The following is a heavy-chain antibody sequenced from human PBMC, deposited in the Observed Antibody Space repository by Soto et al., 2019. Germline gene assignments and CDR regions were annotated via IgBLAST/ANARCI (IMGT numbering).Heavy chain of an antibody. D-gene: IGHD1-26*01. J-gene: IGHJ5*02. V-gene: IGHV3-53*01. CDR2: HYSGGST. CDR1: GFSVSSHY. CDR3: ARHRHPRGTVGATSPLDP. Sequence: DVQLVESGGGLVQPGGSLRLSCAISGFSVSSHYLSWVCQAPGKGLEWVSVHYSGGSTYYADSVQGRFTISRDKSNNTLYLQMRRVRAEDTAVYFCARHRHPRGTVGATSPLDPWGQGTQVTVSS.